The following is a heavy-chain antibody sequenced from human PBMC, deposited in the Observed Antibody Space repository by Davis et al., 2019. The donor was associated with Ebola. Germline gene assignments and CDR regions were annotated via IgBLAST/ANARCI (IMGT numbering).Heavy chain of an antibody. J-gene: IGHJ4*02. V-gene: IGHV4-39*01. CDR2: IYYSGST. CDR1: GGSISSSSYY. CDR3: ARLLTYYYDSSGYFSPYYFDY. Sequence: GSLRLSCTVSGGSISSSSYYWGWIRQPPGKGLEWIGSIYYSGSTYYNPSLKSRVTISVDTSENQFSLKLSSVTAADTAVYYCARLLTYYYDSSGYFSPYYFDYWGQGTLVTVSS. D-gene: IGHD3-22*01.